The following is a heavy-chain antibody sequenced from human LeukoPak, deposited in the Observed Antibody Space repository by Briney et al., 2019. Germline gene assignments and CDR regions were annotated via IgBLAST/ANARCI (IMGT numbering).Heavy chain of an antibody. CDR2: ISWNSGSI. D-gene: IGHD1-26*01. CDR1: GFTFDDYA. Sequence: GGSLRLSCAASGFTFDDYAMHWVRQAPGKGLEWVSGISWNSGSIGYADSVKGRFTISRDNAKNSLYLQMNSLRAEDMALYYCAKDTAAVGVDAFDIWGQGTMVTVSS. J-gene: IGHJ3*02. V-gene: IGHV3-9*03. CDR3: AKDTAAVGVDAFDI.